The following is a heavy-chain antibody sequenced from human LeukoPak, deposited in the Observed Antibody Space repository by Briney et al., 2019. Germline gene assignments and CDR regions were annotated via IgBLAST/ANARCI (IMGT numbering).Heavy chain of an antibody. CDR1: GGSFSGYY. D-gene: IGHD5-18*01. V-gene: IGHV4-34*01. Sequence: PSETLSLTCAVYGGSFSGYYWSWIRQPPGKGLEWIGEINHSGSTNYNPSLKSRVTISVDTSKNQFSLKLSSVTAADTALYYCARGYRGYSYAYAWFDYWGQGTLVTVSS. CDR2: INHSGST. CDR3: ARGYRGYSYAYAWFDY. J-gene: IGHJ4*02.